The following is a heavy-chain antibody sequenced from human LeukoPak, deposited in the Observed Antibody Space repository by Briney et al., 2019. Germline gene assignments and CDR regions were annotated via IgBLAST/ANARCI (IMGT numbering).Heavy chain of an antibody. CDR3: AKDKSQEQWLVLDYFDY. V-gene: IGHV3-23*01. Sequence: GGSLRLSCAASGFTFSSYAMSWVRQAPGKGLEWVSAIRGSGGSTYYADSVKGRFTISRDNSKNTLYLQMNSLRAEDTAVYYCAKDKSQEQWLVLDYFDYWGQGTLVTVSS. CDR1: GFTFSSYA. D-gene: IGHD6-19*01. J-gene: IGHJ4*02. CDR2: IRGSGGST.